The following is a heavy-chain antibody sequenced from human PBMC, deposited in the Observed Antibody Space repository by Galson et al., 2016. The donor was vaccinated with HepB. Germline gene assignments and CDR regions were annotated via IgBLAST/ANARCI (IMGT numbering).Heavy chain of an antibody. Sequence: SLRLSCASSGFTFGSYTYHWVRQAPGKGLEWVAVISFDGRHKFYADSVTGRFTVSRDKSKNTLFLELNSLRTEDTAVYFCARDRNYAFLNDDSFTYYFGLDVWGRGATVIVSS. J-gene: IGHJ6*02. CDR1: GFTFGSYT. CDR2: ISFDGRHK. CDR3: ARDRNYAFLNDDSFTYYFGLDV. V-gene: IGHV3-30*04. D-gene: IGHD3-9*01.